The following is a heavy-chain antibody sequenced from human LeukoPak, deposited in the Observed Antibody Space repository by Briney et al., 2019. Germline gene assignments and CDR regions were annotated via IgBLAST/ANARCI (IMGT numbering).Heavy chain of an antibody. D-gene: IGHD5-12*01. CDR2: IYTSGST. J-gene: IGHJ4*02. Sequence: SEPLTLTCTVSGGSISSYYWSWIRQPAGKGLEWIGRIYTSGSTNYHPSLKSRVTMSVDTSKNQFSLKLSSVTAADTAVYYCARGTRRGYSGYDSSYFDYWGQGTLVTVSS. CDR1: GGSISSYY. CDR3: ARGTRRGYSGYDSSYFDY. V-gene: IGHV4-4*07.